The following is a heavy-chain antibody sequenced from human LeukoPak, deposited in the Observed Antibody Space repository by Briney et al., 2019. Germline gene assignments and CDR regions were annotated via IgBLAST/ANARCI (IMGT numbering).Heavy chain of an antibody. V-gene: IGHV3-21*01. D-gene: IGHD2-2*01. Sequence: GGSLRLSCAISGVTLRTNYISWVRQAPGKGLEWLSSISSSSSFIYYADSVKGRFTISRDNAKNSLYLQMNSLRAEDTAVYYCARDPPLGYCSSSSCPHLDYWGQGTLVTVSS. J-gene: IGHJ4*02. CDR1: GVTLRTNY. CDR3: ARDPPLGYCSSSSCPHLDY. CDR2: ISSSSSFI.